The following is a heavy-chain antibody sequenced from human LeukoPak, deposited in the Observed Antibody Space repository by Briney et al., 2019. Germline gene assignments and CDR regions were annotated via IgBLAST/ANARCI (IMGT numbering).Heavy chain of an antibody. J-gene: IGHJ3*02. V-gene: IGHV1-2*04. Sequence: ASVKVSCKASGYTFTSYYMHWVRQAPGQGLEWMGWINPNSGGTNYAQKFQGWVTMTRDTPISTAYMELSRLRSDDTAVYYCAKGHRGVTMVRGALYDAFDIWGQGTMVTVSS. CDR3: AKGHRGVTMVRGALYDAFDI. CDR1: GYTFTSYY. D-gene: IGHD3-10*01. CDR2: INPNSGGT.